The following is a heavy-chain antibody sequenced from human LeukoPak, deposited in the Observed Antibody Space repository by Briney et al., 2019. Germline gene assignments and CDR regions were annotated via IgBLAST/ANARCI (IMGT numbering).Heavy chain of an antibody. J-gene: IGHJ4*02. CDR1: GFTFSSYS. D-gene: IGHD3-22*01. CDR3: ARAIRPTKYYYDSSDPPPPDY. Sequence: GGSLRLSCAASGFTFSSYSMNWVRQAPGKGLEWVSSISSSSSYIYYADSVKGRFTISRDNAKNSLYLQMNSLRAEDTAVYYCARAIRPTKYYYDSSDPPPPDYWGQGTLVTVSS. CDR2: ISSSSSYI. V-gene: IGHV3-21*01.